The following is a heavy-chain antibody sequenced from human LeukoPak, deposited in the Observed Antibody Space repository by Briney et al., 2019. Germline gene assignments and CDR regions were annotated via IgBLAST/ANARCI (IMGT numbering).Heavy chain of an antibody. CDR3: ATEPIVAAGPVFDY. D-gene: IGHD6-13*01. V-gene: IGHV1-46*01. CDR1: GYTFTSYY. J-gene: IGHJ4*02. Sequence: ASVKVSCKASGYTFTSYYMHWVRQAPGQGLEWVGIINPSGGSTSYAQKFQGRVTMTRDMSTSTVYMELSSLRSEDTAVYYCATEPIVAAGPVFDYWGQGTLVTVSS. CDR2: INPSGGST.